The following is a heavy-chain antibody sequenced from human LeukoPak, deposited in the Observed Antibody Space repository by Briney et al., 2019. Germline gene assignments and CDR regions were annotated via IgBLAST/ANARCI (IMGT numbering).Heavy chain of an antibody. CDR1: GYTFTGYY. CDR2: INPNSGGT. V-gene: IGHV1-2*02. J-gene: IGHJ6*03. CDR3: ARDGTYCGGDCYYYYYYMDV. Sequence: ASVKVSCKASGYTFTGYYMHWVRQAPGQGLEWMGWINPNSGGTNYAQKFQGRVTMTRDTSISTAYMELSRLRSDDTAVYYCARDGTYCGGDCYYYYYYMDVWGKGTTVTVSS. D-gene: IGHD2-21*02.